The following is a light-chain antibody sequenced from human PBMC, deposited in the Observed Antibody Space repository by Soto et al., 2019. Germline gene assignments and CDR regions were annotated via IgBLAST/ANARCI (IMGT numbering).Light chain of an antibody. J-gene: IGKJ2*01. CDR2: WAS. Sequence: DIVMTQSPDSLAVSLGERATINCKSSQSVLYSSNNKNYLAWYQQKPGQPPKLLIYWASTRESGVPDRFSGSWSGTDFTLTISSLQAEDVAVYYCQQYYSSRPTFGQGTKVEIK. V-gene: IGKV4-1*01. CDR3: QQYYSSRPT. CDR1: QSVLYSSNNKNY.